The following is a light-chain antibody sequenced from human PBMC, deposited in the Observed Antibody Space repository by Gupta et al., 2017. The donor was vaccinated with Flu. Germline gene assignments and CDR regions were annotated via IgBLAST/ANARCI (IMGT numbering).Light chain of an antibody. J-gene: IGLJ3*02. CDR1: RNNVGNEG. CDR3: SAWDSSLNEWV. V-gene: IGLV10-54*04. Sequence: TATITCTGNRNNVGNEGVAWLQQHQGHPPNLLSFRNNRRPSGISERFSALRSGNTASLTITALQAEDEADYYCSAWDSSLNEWVFGGGTKLTVL. CDR2: RNN.